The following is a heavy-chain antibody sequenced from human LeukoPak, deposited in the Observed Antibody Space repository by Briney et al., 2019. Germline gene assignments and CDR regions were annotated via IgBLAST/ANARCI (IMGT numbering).Heavy chain of an antibody. CDR3: ARRYCSSTSCHHFDY. Sequence: ASVKVSCKASRYTFSSYDINWVRQATGQGLEWMGWMNPNSGNTGYAQKFQGRVTMTRNTSISTAYMDLSSLRSEDTAVYYCARRYCSSTSCHHFDYWGQGTLVTVSS. J-gene: IGHJ4*02. V-gene: IGHV1-8*01. D-gene: IGHD2-2*01. CDR1: RYTFSSYD. CDR2: MNPNSGNT.